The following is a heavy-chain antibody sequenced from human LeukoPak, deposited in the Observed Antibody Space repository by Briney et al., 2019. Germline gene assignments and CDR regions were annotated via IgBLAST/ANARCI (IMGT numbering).Heavy chain of an antibody. CDR1: GDSVSSNRAA. CDR3: TRVVEYYDILTGSPKGDNYFDS. Sequence: SQTLSLTCAISGDSVSSNRAAWNWIRQSPSRGLEWLGRTYYRSNWYSDYAVSVKARITIIPDTSKNHFSLHLDSVTPEDTAVYFCTRVVEYYDILTGSPKGDNYFDSWGQGTLVTVSS. D-gene: IGHD3-9*01. V-gene: IGHV6-1*01. J-gene: IGHJ4*02. CDR2: TYYRSNWYS.